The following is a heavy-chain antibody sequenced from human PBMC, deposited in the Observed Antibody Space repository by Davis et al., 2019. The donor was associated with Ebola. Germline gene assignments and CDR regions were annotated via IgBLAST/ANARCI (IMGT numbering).Heavy chain of an antibody. Sequence: PGGSLRLSCAASGFTFSSYAMSWVRQAPGKGLEWVSAISGSGGSTYYADSVKGRFTISSDNSRNTLYLQMNSLRAEDTAIYYCAKDRAVGTAAAGTFRFDYWGQGTLVTVSS. J-gene: IGHJ4*02. D-gene: IGHD6-13*01. CDR1: GFTFSSYA. V-gene: IGHV3-23*01. CDR2: ISGSGGST. CDR3: AKDRAVGTAAAGTFRFDY.